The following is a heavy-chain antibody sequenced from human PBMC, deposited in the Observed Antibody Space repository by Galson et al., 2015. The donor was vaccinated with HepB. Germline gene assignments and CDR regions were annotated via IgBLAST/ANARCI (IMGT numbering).Heavy chain of an antibody. J-gene: IGHJ4*02. D-gene: IGHD2-21*02. Sequence: LRLSCAVSGFSFNNFVIHWVRPAPGQGLEWVALISHDGNKTYFADSVKGRLAFSRDSFKNTVHLQMNSLRIEDTALFYCVAVVGMTFRPRDLWGQGTRVIVAS. V-gene: IGHV3-30*09. CDR1: GFSFNNFV. CDR2: ISHDGNKT. CDR3: VAVVGMTFRPRDL.